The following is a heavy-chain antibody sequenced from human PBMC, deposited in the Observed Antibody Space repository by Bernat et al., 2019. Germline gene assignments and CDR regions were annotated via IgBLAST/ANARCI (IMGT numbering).Heavy chain of an antibody. D-gene: IGHD3-16*01. V-gene: IGHV3-48*02. CDR3: ARTLAGDSVDALDI. Sequence: EVQLLESGGGVVQPGGSLRLSCAASGFTFSSYAMSWVRQAPGKGLEWVSTISGSGSTIYYADSVKGRFTISRDNAKNSLYLQMNSLRDEDMAVYYCARTLAGDSVDALDIWGQGTMVTVSS. CDR2: ISGSGSTI. J-gene: IGHJ3*02. CDR1: GFTFSSYA.